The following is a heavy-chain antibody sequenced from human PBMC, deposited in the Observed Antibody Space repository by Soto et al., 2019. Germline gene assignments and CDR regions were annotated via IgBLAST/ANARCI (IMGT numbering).Heavy chain of an antibody. CDR2: ICPGDSDT. V-gene: IGHV5-51*01. J-gene: IGHJ4*02. Sequence: PGESLKISCKGSGYSFTSYWIGWVRQMPGKGLEWMGIICPGDSDTRYSPSFQGQVTISADKSISTAYLQWSSLKASDTAMYYCARQGYSSSWPGGGDYWGQGTLVTVSS. CDR1: GYSFTSYW. CDR3: ARQGYSSSWPGGGDY. D-gene: IGHD6-13*01.